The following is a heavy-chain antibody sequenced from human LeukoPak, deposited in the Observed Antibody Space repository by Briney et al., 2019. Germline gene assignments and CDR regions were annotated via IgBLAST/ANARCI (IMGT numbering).Heavy chain of an antibody. J-gene: IGHJ4*02. Sequence: ASVKVSCKASGYTFTSYYMHWVRQAPGQGLEWMGIINPSGGSTSYAQKFQGRVTMTRDTSTSTVYMELSSLGSEDTAVYYCARDFRATYYDFWSGYLYYFDYWGQGTLVTVSS. D-gene: IGHD3-3*01. CDR1: GYTFTSYY. CDR2: INPSGGST. CDR3: ARDFRATYYDFWSGYLYYFDY. V-gene: IGHV1-46*01.